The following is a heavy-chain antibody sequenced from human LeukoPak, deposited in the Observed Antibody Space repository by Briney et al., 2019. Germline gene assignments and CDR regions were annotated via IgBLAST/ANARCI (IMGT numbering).Heavy chain of an antibody. CDR3: ARVTRYRSGWFDY. CDR1: GFTFSSYE. Sequence: GGSLRLSCAASGFTFSSYEMNWVRQAPRKGLEWVSYISSSGSTIYYADSVKGRLTISRDNAKNSLYLQMNSLRAEDTAVYYCARVTRYRSGWFDYWGQGTLVTVSS. V-gene: IGHV3-48*03. CDR2: ISSSGSTI. J-gene: IGHJ4*02. D-gene: IGHD6-19*01.